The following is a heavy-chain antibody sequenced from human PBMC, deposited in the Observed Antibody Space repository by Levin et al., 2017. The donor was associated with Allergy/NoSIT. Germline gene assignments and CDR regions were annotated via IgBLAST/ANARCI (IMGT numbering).Heavy chain of an antibody. Sequence: GGSLRLSCAASGFTVSSNYMSWVRQAPGKGLEWVSVIYSGGSTYYADSVKGRFTISRDNSKNTLYLQMNSLRAEDTAVYYCARDRTYPGDYDILTGYYRGSWFDPWGQGTLVTVSS. D-gene: IGHD3-9*01. V-gene: IGHV3-53*01. J-gene: IGHJ5*02. CDR3: ARDRTYPGDYDILTGYYRGSWFDP. CDR2: IYSGGST. CDR1: GFTVSSNY.